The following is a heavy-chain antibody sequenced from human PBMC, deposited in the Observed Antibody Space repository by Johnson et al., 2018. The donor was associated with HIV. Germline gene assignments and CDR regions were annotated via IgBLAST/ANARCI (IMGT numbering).Heavy chain of an antibody. J-gene: IGHJ3*02. D-gene: IGHD6-19*01. CDR1: GFTFSSYA. CDR3: LSQWLVRNAFDI. V-gene: IGHV3-30*09. CDR2: ISYDGSNK. Sequence: QVQLVESGGGVVQPGRSLRLSCAASGFTFSSYAMHWVRQAPGKGLEWVAVISYDGSNKYYADSVKGRFAISRDNSKNTLYLQMNSLRAEDTAGYYCLSQWLVRNAFDIWGQGTMVTVSS.